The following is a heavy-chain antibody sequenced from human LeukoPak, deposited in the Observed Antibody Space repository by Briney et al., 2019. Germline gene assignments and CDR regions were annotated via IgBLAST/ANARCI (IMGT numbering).Heavy chain of an antibody. CDR2: IRYDGSNK. V-gene: IGHV3-30*02. D-gene: IGHD5-18*01. CDR1: GFTFSSYG. J-gene: IGHJ4*02. CDR3: ARESGYSYGSDY. Sequence: GSLRLSCAASGFTFSSYGMHWVRQAPGKGLEWVAFIRYDGSNKYYADSVKGRFTISRDNAKNSLYLQMNSLRAEDTAVYYCARESGYSYGSDYWGQGTLVTVSS.